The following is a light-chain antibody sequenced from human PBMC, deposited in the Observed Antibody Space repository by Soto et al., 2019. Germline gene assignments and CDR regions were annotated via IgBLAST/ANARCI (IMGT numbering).Light chain of an antibody. J-gene: IGLJ7*01. V-gene: IGLV2-14*01. CDR3: NSYTISSSLM. Sequence: QSALTQPASVSGSPGQSITISCTGSSSDVGGYNYVSWYQQHPGKAPKLLIYEVSNRPSGVSNRFSGSKSGNTASLTISGLQDEDEADYHCNSYTISSSLMFGGGTQLTVL. CDR1: SSDVGGYNY. CDR2: EVS.